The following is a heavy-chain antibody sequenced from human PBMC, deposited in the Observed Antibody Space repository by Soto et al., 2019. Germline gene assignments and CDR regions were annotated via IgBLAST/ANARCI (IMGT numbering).Heavy chain of an antibody. J-gene: IGHJ6*02. Sequence: PGESLKISCKGSGYSFTSYWIGWVRQMPGKGLEWMGIIYPGDSDTRHSPSFQGQVTISADKSISTAYLQWSSLKASDTAMYYCASQEGTGTTGYYGMDVWGQGTTVTVSS. D-gene: IGHD1-7*01. CDR3: ASQEGTGTTGYYGMDV. V-gene: IGHV5-51*01. CDR1: GYSFTSYW. CDR2: IYPGDSDT.